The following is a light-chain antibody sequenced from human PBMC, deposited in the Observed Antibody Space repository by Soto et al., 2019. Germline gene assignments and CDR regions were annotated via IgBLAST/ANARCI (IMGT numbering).Light chain of an antibody. V-gene: IGKV1-39*01. Sequence: DIQMTQSPSSLSASVGASVTITCRASQNIYNNLNWNQQKPGKAPRLLIYAASTLHSGVPSRFTGSGSGTDFSLTINGLQPEDFATYYCQHSYTAPPFTCGQGTRLEI. CDR1: QNIYNN. J-gene: IGKJ2*01. CDR2: AAS. CDR3: QHSYTAPPFT.